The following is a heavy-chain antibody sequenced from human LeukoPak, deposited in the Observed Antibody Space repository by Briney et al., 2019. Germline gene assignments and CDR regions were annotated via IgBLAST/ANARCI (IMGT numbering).Heavy chain of an antibody. CDR3: ARDATTTNWFDP. CDR1: GGSISSYY. V-gene: IGHV4-59*01. J-gene: IGHJ5*02. D-gene: IGHD4-17*01. Sequence: SETLSLTCTVSGGSISSYYWSWIRQSPGKGLEWIGYIYYSGGTNYNPSLKSRVTISVDTSKNQFSLKLSSVTAADTAVYYCARDATTTNWFDPWGQGALVTVSS. CDR2: IYYSGGT.